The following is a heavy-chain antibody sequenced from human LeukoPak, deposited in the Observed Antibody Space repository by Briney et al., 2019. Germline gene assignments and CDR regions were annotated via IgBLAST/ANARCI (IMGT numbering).Heavy chain of an antibody. CDR3: ARGHYGDYVLDY. Sequence: PSQTLSLTCAVSGGPISSGGYSWSWIRQPPGKGLEWIGYIYHSGSTYYNPSLKSRVTISVDRSKNQFSLKLSSVTAADTAVYYCARGHYGDYVLDYWGQGTLVTVSS. J-gene: IGHJ4*02. V-gene: IGHV4-30-2*01. D-gene: IGHD4-17*01. CDR2: IYHSGST. CDR1: GGPISSGGYS.